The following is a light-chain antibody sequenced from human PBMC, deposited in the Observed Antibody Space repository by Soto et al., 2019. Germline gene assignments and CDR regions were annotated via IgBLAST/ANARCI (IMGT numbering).Light chain of an antibody. V-gene: IGKV3-15*01. CDR1: QSVSSN. CDR3: QHYNNWPLT. CDR2: ATS. Sequence: EIVMTQSPATLSVSPGGRASLSCRASQSVSSNLAWYRQKPGQTPRLLIYATSTRATGIPARFSGSGSGTEFTLTISSLQSEDFAVYYCQHYNNWPLTFGGGTKVDIK. J-gene: IGKJ4*01.